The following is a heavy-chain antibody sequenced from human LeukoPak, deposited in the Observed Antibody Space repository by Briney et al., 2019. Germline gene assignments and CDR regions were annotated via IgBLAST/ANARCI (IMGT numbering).Heavy chain of an antibody. Sequence: SETLSLTCTVSGGSISSYYWSWIRPPPGKGLEWIGYIYYSGSTNYNPSLKSRVTISVDTSKNQFSLKLSSVTAADTAVYYCARGHYYGSGSPDNWFDPWGQGTLVTVSS. CDR2: IYYSGST. J-gene: IGHJ5*02. CDR1: GGSISSYY. D-gene: IGHD3-10*01. V-gene: IGHV4-59*01. CDR3: ARGHYYGSGSPDNWFDP.